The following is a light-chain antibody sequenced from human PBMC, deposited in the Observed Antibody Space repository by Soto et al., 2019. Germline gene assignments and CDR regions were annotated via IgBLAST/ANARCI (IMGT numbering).Light chain of an antibody. CDR2: GAS. CDR1: QSVSSN. CDR3: QQYGISPKT. V-gene: IGKV3-15*01. J-gene: IGKJ1*01. Sequence: EIVLTQSPATLSVSPGERATLCCRASQSVSSNLAWYQQKPGQAPRLLIYGASTRATGIPARFSGSGSGTEFTLTISSLQSEDFAIYYCQQYGISPKTFGQGTKVDI.